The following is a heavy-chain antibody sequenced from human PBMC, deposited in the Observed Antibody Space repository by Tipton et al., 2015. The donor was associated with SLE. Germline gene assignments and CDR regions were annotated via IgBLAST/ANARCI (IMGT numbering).Heavy chain of an antibody. Sequence: TLSLTCTVSGGSISSSSYYWGWIRQPPGKGLEWIGSIYYSGSTYYNPSLKSRVTISVDTSKNQFSLKLSSVTAADTAVYYCATDYDFWSGYSYYYYGMDVWGQGTTVTVSS. CDR2: IYYSGST. J-gene: IGHJ6*02. V-gene: IGHV4-39*01. CDR1: GGSISSSSYY. D-gene: IGHD3-3*01. CDR3: ATDYDFWSGYSYYYYGMDV.